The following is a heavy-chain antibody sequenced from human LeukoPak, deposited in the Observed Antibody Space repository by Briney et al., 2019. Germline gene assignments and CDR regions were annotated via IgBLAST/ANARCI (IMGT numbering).Heavy chain of an antibody. CDR2: IYHSGST. J-gene: IGHJ4*02. CDR1: GGSISSGGYY. Sequence: SETLSLTCTVSGGSISSGGYYWSWIRQPPGKGLEWIGYIYHSGSTYYNPSLKSRVTVSVDRSKNQSSLKLSSVTAADTAVYYCATSYDILTGDDYWGQGTLVTVSS. V-gene: IGHV4-30-2*01. CDR3: ATSYDILTGDDY. D-gene: IGHD3-9*01.